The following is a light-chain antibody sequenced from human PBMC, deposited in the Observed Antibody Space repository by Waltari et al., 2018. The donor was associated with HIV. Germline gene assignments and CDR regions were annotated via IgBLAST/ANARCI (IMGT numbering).Light chain of an antibody. V-gene: IGLV3-1*01. CDR3: QAWDASHAV. Sequence: ELTQPPSVSVPSGQTASISCSGEKLADKFPFWYQKKPGQPPILLVYQGSRRPSGIPERFSASRSANTATLTIRGAQALDEAEYFCQAWDASHAVFGGGTTLTVL. CDR2: QGS. CDR1: KLADKF. J-gene: IGLJ2*01.